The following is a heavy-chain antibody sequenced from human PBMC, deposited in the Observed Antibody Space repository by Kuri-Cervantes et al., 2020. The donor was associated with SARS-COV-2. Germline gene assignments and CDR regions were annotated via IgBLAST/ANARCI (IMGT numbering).Heavy chain of an antibody. CDR1: GFAFKNAW. V-gene: IGHV3-15*01. D-gene: IGHD3-22*01. CDR3: ASDYYDSSGYYHGSDY. Sequence: GESLKISCAASGFAFKNAWMSWVRQAPGKGLEWVGRIKSMTDDGTVAYAAPVKGRFTISRDNAKNSLYLQMNSLRDEDTAVYYCASDYYDSSGYYHGSDYWGQGTLVTVSS. CDR2: IKSMTDDGTV. J-gene: IGHJ4*02.